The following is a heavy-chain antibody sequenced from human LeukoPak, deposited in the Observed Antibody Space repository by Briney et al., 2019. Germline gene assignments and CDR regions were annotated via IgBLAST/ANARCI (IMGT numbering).Heavy chain of an antibody. Sequence: GGSLRLSCVASGFTFDDYAMHWVRQAPGKGLEWVSLISGDGGSTYYADSVKGRFTISRDNSKNSLYLQMNSLRTEDTALYYCAKDPSIYSSSWPEYFQHWGQGTLVTVSP. V-gene: IGHV3-43*02. D-gene: IGHD6-13*01. CDR2: ISGDGGST. CDR3: AKDPSIYSSSWPEYFQH. J-gene: IGHJ1*01. CDR1: GFTFDDYA.